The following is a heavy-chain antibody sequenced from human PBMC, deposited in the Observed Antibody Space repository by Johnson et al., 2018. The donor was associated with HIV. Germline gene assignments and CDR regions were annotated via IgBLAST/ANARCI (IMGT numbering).Heavy chain of an antibody. V-gene: IGHV3-20*04. CDR1: EFIFDDYG. CDR3: ARPQGTGEAFDI. Sequence: VQLVESGGGVVRPGGSLRLSCTTSEFIFDDYGMSWVRQAPGKGLEWVSGINWNGDTTAYADPVKGRFTISLDNSKNTLYLQMNSLRAEDTAWYYCARPQGTGEAFDIWGQGTMVTVSS. CDR2: INWNGDTT. D-gene: IGHD1-1*01. J-gene: IGHJ3*02.